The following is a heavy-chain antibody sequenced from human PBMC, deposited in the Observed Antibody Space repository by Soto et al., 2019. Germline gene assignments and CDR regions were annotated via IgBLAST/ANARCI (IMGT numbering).Heavy chain of an antibody. D-gene: IGHD2-8*01. V-gene: IGHV1-24*01. J-gene: IGHJ5*02. Sequence: ASVKVSCKVSGYTLTELSMHWVRQAPGKGLEWMGGFDPEDGETIYAQKFQGRVTMTEDTSTDTAYMELSSLRSEDTAVYYCATVYGYCTNGVCYYNWFDPWGLGTLVTVSS. CDR3: ATVYGYCTNGVCYYNWFDP. CDR2: FDPEDGET. CDR1: GYTLTELS.